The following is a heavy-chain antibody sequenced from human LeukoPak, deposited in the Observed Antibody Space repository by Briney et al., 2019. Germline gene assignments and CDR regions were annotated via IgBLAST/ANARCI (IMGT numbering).Heavy chain of an antibody. CDR3: TRVGCSSTTCYPERDY. Sequence: GASVKVSCKASGYTFSNYGISWVRHAPGQGLEWMGWINGYNGNTKYAQKFQGRVTVTTDTSTSTASMELRSPRSDDTAVYYCTRVGCSSTTCYPERDYWGQGTLVIVSS. V-gene: IGHV1-18*01. CDR2: INGYNGNT. J-gene: IGHJ4*02. CDR1: GYTFSNYG. D-gene: IGHD2-2*01.